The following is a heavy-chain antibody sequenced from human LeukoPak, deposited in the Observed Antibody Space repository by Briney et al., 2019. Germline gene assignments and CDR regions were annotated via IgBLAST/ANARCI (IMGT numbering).Heavy chain of an antibody. CDR2: ISSSGSTM. J-gene: IGHJ4*02. CDR1: GFTFSSYE. CDR3: ASSSWYALDY. Sequence: GGSLRLSCAASGFTFSSYEMNWVRQPPGKGLEWISYISSSGSTMYYADSVKGRFTISRDNAKNSLYLQMNSLRAEDTAIYYCASSSWYALDYWGQGTLVTVSS. V-gene: IGHV3-48*03. D-gene: IGHD6-13*01.